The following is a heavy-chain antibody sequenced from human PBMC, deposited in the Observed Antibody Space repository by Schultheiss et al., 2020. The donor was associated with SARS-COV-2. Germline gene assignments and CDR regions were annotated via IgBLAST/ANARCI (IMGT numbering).Heavy chain of an antibody. V-gene: IGHV4-59*08. J-gene: IGHJ4*02. CDR1: GGSISSYY. D-gene: IGHD4-23*01. Sequence: SQTLSLTCTVSGGSISSYYWSWIRQPPGKGLEWIGYIYYSGSTNYNPSLKSHVTISLDTSKNQFSLKLSSVTAADTAVYYCARAPDYGGNPFAYWGQGTLVTVSS. CDR2: IYYSGST. CDR3: ARAPDYGGNPFAY.